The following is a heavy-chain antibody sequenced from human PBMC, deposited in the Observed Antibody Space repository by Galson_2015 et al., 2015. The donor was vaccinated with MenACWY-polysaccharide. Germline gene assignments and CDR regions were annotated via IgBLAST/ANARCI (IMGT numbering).Heavy chain of an antibody. D-gene: IGHD6-13*01. CDR2: ISGSGGST. V-gene: IGHV3-23*01. CDR3: AKDQYSSSWYFDY. CDR1: GFTFSSYA. J-gene: IGHJ4*02. Sequence: SLRLSCAASGFTFSSYAMSWVRQVPGKGLEWVSGISGSGGSTYYADSVKGRSTTSRDNSKNMLYRQMNSLRAEDTAVYYCAKDQYSSSWYFDYWGQGTLVTVSS.